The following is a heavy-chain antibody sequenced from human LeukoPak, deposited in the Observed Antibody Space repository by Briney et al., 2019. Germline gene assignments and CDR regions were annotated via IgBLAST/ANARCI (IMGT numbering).Heavy chain of an antibody. Sequence: GASVKVSCKASGYTFTSYDINWVRQATGQGLEWMGWISVYNGDTNYAQKLQGRVTMTTDTSTSTAYMELRSLRSDNTAVYYCARGKGARDYWGQGTLVTVSS. CDR3: ARGKGARDY. V-gene: IGHV1-18*01. CDR1: GYTFTSYD. D-gene: IGHD3-10*01. J-gene: IGHJ4*02. CDR2: ISVYNGDT.